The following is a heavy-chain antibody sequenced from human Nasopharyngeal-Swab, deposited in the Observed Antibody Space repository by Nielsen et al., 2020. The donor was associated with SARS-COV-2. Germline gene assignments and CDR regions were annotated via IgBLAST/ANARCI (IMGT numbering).Heavy chain of an antibody. J-gene: IGHJ5*02. CDR1: GGTLSSYA. V-gene: IGHV1-69*13. CDR3: ARNPGVVLEYGWFDP. D-gene: IGHD3-3*01. CDR2: IIPIFGTA. Sequence: SVKVSCKASGGTLSSYAISWVRQAPGQGLEWMGGIIPIFGTANYAQKFQGRVTITADESTSTAYMELSSLRSEDTAVYYCARNPGVVLEYGWFDPWGQGTLVTVSS.